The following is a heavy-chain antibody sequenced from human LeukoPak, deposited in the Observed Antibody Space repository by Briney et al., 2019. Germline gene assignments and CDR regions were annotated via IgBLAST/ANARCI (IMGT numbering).Heavy chain of an antibody. CDR2: IYYSGSI. CDR1: GGSISSYY. J-gene: IGHJ5*02. D-gene: IGHD2-2*02. CDR3: ARLDYVVVPAAIYDWFDP. V-gene: IGHV4-59*01. Sequence: SETLSLTCTVSGGSISSYYWSWIRQPPGKGLEWIGYIYYSGSINYNPSLKSRVTISVDTSKNQFSLKLSSVTAADTAVYYCARLDYVVVPAAIYDWFDPWGQGTLVTVSS.